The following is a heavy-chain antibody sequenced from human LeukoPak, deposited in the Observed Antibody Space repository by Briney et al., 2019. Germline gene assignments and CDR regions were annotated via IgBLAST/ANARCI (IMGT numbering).Heavy chain of an antibody. J-gene: IGHJ4*02. CDR2: IKQDGSEK. D-gene: IGHD5-18*01. V-gene: IGHV3-7*01. CDR3: ARGGGYSYGSFDY. Sequence: GGSLRLSCAAYGFTFSSYWMSWVRQAPGKGLEWVANIKQDGSEKYYVDSVKGRFTISRDNAKNSLYLQMNSLRAEDTAVYHCARGGGYSYGSFDYWGQGTLVTVSS. CDR1: GFTFSSYW.